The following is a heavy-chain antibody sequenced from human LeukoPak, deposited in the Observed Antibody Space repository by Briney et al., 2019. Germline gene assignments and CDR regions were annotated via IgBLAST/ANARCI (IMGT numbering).Heavy chain of an antibody. J-gene: IGHJ4*02. CDR1: GFTFSTYS. V-gene: IGHV3-48*01. D-gene: IGHD3-22*01. Sequence: GGSLRLSCAASGFTFSTYSMNWVRQAPGKGPEWVSYISGYNSDIYYADSVKGRFTISRVNAENSLYLQMNSLRVEDTAVYYCARAGRVVVFPAFDHWGQGTLVTVSP. CDR3: ARAGRVVVFPAFDH. CDR2: ISGYNSDI.